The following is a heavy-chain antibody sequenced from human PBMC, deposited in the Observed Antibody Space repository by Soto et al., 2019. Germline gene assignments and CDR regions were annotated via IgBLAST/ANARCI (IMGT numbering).Heavy chain of an antibody. CDR2: IYYSGST. CDR3: ARRLYYDSSGFEGGVMDV. D-gene: IGHD3-22*01. J-gene: IGHJ6*02. CDR1: GGSISSSSYY. V-gene: IGHV4-39*01. Sequence: ASETLSLTCTVSGGSISSSSYYWGWIRQPPGKGLEWIGSIYYSGSTYYNPSLKSRVTISVDTSKNQFSLKLSSVTAADTAVYYCARRLYYDSSGFEGGVMDVWGQGTTVTVSS.